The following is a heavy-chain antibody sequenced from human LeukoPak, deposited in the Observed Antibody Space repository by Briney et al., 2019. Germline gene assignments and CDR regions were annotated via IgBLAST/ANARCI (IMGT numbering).Heavy chain of an antibody. J-gene: IGHJ5*02. CDR2: INHSGST. CDR1: GGSFSGYY. D-gene: IGHD3-10*01. CDR3: ARGSWGGFTMVRGAHNWFDP. Sequence: PSETLSLTCAVYGGSFSGYYWSWIRQPPGKGLEWIGEINHSGSTNYNPSLKSRVTISVDTSKNQFSLKLSSVTAADTAVYYCARGSWGGFTMVRGAHNWFDPWGQGTLVTVSP. V-gene: IGHV4-34*01.